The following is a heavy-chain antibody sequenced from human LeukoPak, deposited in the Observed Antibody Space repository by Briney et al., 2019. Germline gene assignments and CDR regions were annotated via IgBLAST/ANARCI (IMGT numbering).Heavy chain of an antibody. Sequence: ASVKVSCKASGGTFSSYAISWVRQAPGQGLEWMGRIIPIFGTANYAQKFQGRVTITTDESTSTAYMELSSLRSEDTAVHYCARGGRDFDWSQRFDYWGQGTLVTVSS. CDR2: IIPIFGTA. J-gene: IGHJ4*02. D-gene: IGHD3-9*01. CDR1: GGTFSSYA. V-gene: IGHV1-69*05. CDR3: ARGGRDFDWSQRFDY.